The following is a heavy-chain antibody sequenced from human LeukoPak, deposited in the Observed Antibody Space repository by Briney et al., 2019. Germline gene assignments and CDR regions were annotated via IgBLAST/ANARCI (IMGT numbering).Heavy chain of an antibody. Sequence: GASVKVSCKASGGTFSSYAISWVRQAPGQGLEWMGRIIPILGIAIYAQKFQGRVTMTEDTSTDTAYMELSSLRSEDTAVYYCATGVGATMAYWGQGTLVTVSS. V-gene: IGHV1-69*04. D-gene: IGHD1-26*01. J-gene: IGHJ4*02. CDR3: ATGVGATMAY. CDR2: IIPILGIA. CDR1: GGTFSSYA.